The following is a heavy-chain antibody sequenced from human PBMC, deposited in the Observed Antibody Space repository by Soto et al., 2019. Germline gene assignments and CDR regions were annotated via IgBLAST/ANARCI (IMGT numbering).Heavy chain of an antibody. CDR3: ARDGEGY. CDR2: ISTDGSET. V-gene: IGHV3-74*01. CDR1: GFTFSSYW. J-gene: IGHJ4*02. D-gene: IGHD2-21*01. Sequence: GGSLRLSCAASGFTFSSYWMHWVRQVPGEGLVWVSRISTDGSETNYADSVKGRFTVSRDNAKNTQYLQMNSLRAEDTAVYYCARDGEGYWGQGTLVTVSS.